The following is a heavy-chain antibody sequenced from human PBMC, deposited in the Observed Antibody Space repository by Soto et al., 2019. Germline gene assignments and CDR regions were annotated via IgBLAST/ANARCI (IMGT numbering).Heavy chain of an antibody. Sequence: SETLSLTCAVSGGSISSTNYYWGWIRQPPGKGLEWIGNIYYSGSTYLNPSLKSLVTISVYTSKNQSAMKLSSVTAPDTAVYYCARHSISIVVVPARAYGMDVWGQGTPVTVCS. D-gene: IGHD2-2*01. CDR1: GGSISSTNYY. J-gene: IGHJ6*02. CDR3: ARHSISIVVVPARAYGMDV. CDR2: IYYSGST. V-gene: IGHV4-39*01.